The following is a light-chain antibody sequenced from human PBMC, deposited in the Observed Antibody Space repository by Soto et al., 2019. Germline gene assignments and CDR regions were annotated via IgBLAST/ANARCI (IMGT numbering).Light chain of an antibody. Sequence: EIVLTQSPGTLSLSPGERATLSCRADRSVSDTLLTWFQQKPGQAPRLLIFGTSNRAPGIPDRFSGSGSGTEFTLTISRLEPDDFAVYYCQHYGDSSWTFGQGPKVEIK. V-gene: IGKV3-20*01. CDR1: RSVSDTL. CDR3: QHYGDSSWT. CDR2: GTS. J-gene: IGKJ1*01.